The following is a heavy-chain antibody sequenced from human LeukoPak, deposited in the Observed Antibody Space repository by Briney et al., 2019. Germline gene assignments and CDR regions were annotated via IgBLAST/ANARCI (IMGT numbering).Heavy chain of an antibody. CDR1: GFTFSNAW. J-gene: IGHJ4*02. CDR2: IKTKTDGGTT. D-gene: IGHD4-23*01. V-gene: IGHV3-15*01. Sequence: KPGGSLRLSCAASGFTFSNAWMSWVRQAPGKGLEWVGRIKTKTDGGTTGYAAPVKGRFTVSRDDSKNTLYLQMNSLKTEDTAIYYCATGLGGYWGQGTLVTVSS. CDR3: ATGLGGY.